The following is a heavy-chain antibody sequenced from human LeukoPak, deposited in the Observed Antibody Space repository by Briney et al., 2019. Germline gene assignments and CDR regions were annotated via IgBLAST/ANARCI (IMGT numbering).Heavy chain of an antibody. CDR3: AKDRNYDSSGGYFDY. V-gene: IGHV3-9*03. CDR1: GFTFDDYA. D-gene: IGHD3-22*01. CDR2: ISWNSGSI. J-gene: IGHJ4*02. Sequence: PGGSLRLSCAASGFTFDDYAMHWVRQAPGKGLEWVSGISWNSGSIGYADSVKGRFTISRDNAKNSLYLQMNSLRAEDMALYYCAKDRNYDSSGGYFDYWGQGTLVTVSS.